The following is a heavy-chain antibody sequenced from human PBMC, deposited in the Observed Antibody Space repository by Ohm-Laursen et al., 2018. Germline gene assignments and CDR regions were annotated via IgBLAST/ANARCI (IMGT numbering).Heavy chain of an antibody. CDR2: IDAAGRT. V-gene: IGHV3-13*01. CDR3: AREERGSDFQGIDY. J-gene: IGHJ4*02. CDR1: GFSFSDYD. D-gene: IGHD3/OR15-3a*01. Sequence: LRLSCTASGFSFSDYDMHWVRLLTGKRLEWVSGIDAAGRTYYPASMEGRFTISRENDKNSLYLQVDSLRAGDTAVYYCAREERGSDFQGIDYWGQGTLVTVSS.